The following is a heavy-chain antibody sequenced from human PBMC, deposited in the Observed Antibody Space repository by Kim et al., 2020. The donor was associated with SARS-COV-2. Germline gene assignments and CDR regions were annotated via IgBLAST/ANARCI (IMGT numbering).Heavy chain of an antibody. Sequence: SETLSLTCAVYGGSFSGYYWSWIRRPPGKGLEWIGEINHSGSTNYNPSLKSRVTISVDTSKNQFSLKLSSVTAPDTAVYYCAREATIVGATTFDYRAQVT. CDR3: AREATIVGATTFDY. CDR1: GGSFSGYY. D-gene: IGHD1-26*01. V-gene: IGHV4-34*01. CDR2: INHSGST. J-gene: IGHJ4*02.